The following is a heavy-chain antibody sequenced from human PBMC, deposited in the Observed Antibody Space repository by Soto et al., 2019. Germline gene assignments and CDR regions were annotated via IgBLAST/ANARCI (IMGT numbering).Heavy chain of an antibody. D-gene: IGHD4-17*01. Sequence: QVQLVESGGGVVQPGRSLRLSCAASGFTFSSYGMHWVRQAPGKGLEWVAVIWYDGSNKYYADSVKGRFTFSRDNSKNTLYLQMNSLRAEDTAVYYCARDKMTTVTTMWFDPWGQGTLVTVSS. CDR2: IWYDGSNK. CDR1: GFTFSSYG. V-gene: IGHV3-33*01. J-gene: IGHJ5*02. CDR3: ARDKMTTVTTMWFDP.